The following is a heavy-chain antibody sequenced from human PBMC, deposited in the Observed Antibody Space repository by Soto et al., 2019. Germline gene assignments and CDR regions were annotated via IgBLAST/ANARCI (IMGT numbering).Heavy chain of an antibody. CDR2: IHWNSGTT. Sequence: EVQLVESGGGLVQPGRSLRLSCAASGFTFDDYAMHWVRQAPGKGLEWVSGIHWNSGTTGYADSVRGGFTISRDNAKNSLYLEMNSLRGEDTALYHCVKPTGRTGWDHFDSWGQGTLVTVSS. CDR3: VKPTGRTGWDHFDS. V-gene: IGHV3-9*01. CDR1: GFTFDDYA. J-gene: IGHJ4*02. D-gene: IGHD3-10*01.